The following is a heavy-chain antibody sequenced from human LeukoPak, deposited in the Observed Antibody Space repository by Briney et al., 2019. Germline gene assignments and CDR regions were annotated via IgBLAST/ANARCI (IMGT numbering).Heavy chain of an antibody. CDR2: ISPSGGST. J-gene: IGHJ5*02. Sequence: ASVKVSCKASGYSLTGHYMHWVRQAPGQGPEWMGVISPSGGSTTYARKFQGRVTLTSDMSTSTDYLELSSLRSEDTAVYYCARDNSVRDEAWWFNPWGQGTLVTVSS. V-gene: IGHV1-46*01. D-gene: IGHD5-24*01. CDR1: GYSLTGHY. CDR3: ARDNSVRDEAWWFNP.